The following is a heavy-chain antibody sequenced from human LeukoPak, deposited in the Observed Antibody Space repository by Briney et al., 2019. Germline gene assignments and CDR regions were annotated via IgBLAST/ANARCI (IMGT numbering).Heavy chain of an antibody. CDR1: GGSISSGSYY. D-gene: IGHD2-2*01. CDR3: ARGPKYCSSTSCYDFWFDP. V-gene: IGHV4-61*02. Sequence: SETLSLTCTVSGGSISSGSYYWSWIRQPAGKGLEWIGRIYTGGSTNYNPSLKSRVTISVDTSKNQFSLKLSSVTAADTAVYYCARGPKYCSSTSCYDFWFDPWGQGTLVTVSS. J-gene: IGHJ5*02. CDR2: IYTGGST.